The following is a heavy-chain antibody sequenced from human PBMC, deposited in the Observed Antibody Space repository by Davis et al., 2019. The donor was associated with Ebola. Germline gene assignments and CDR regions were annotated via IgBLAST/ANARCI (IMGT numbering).Heavy chain of an antibody. CDR3: VRFGRGAY. CDR1: DGSISGYY. J-gene: IGHJ4*02. D-gene: IGHD3-16*01. V-gene: IGHV4-59*01. Sequence: PSETLSLTCTVSDGSISGYYWNWFRQPPGKGLEWIGFISGSGRTSYNPSLKSRVSISADTSKNQFSLNLRSVTAADTAVYYCVRFGRGAYWGQGTLVTVSS. CDR2: ISGSGRT.